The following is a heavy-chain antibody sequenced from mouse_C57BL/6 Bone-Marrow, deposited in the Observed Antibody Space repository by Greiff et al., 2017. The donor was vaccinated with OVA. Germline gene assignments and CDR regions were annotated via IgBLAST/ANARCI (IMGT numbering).Heavy chain of an antibody. D-gene: IGHD1-1*02. CDR3: ARGRVVKGHWYFDV. V-gene: IGHV5-6*01. J-gene: IGHJ1*03. CDR2: ISSGGSYT. CDR1: GFTFSSYG. Sequence: EVMLVESGGDLVKPGGSLKLSCAASGFTFSSYGMSWVRQTPDKRLEWVATISSGGSYTYYPDSVKGRFTISRDNAKNTLYLQMSSLKSEDTAMYYCARGRVVKGHWYFDVWGTGTTVTVAS.